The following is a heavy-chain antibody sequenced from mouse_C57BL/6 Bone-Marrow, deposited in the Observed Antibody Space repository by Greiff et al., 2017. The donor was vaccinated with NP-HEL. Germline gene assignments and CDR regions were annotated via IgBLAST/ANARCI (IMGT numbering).Heavy chain of an antibody. Sequence: DVHLVESGGDLVKPGGSLKLSCAASGFTFSSYGMSWVRQTPDTRLEWVATISSGGSYTYYPDSVKGRFTISRDNAKNTLYRQMSSLMSEDTAMYYCARHYYRNYFDYWGQGTTLTVSS. V-gene: IGHV5-6*01. J-gene: IGHJ2*01. CDR3: ARHYYRNYFDY. D-gene: IGHD2-14*01. CDR2: ISSGGSYT. CDR1: GFTFSSYG.